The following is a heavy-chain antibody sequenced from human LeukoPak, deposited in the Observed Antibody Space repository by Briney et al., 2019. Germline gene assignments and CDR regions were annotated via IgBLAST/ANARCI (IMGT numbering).Heavy chain of an antibody. J-gene: IGHJ4*02. V-gene: IGHV4-61*01. CDR1: GGSISSGSYY. Sequence: PSETLSLTCTVSGGSISSGSYYYSWIRQPPGKGLEWIGYIYYSGSTNYNPSLKSRVTISVDTSKNQFSLKLSSVTAADTAVYYCARAGYSGYERVFDYWGQGTLVTVSS. D-gene: IGHD5-12*01. CDR3: ARAGYSGYERVFDY. CDR2: IYYSGST.